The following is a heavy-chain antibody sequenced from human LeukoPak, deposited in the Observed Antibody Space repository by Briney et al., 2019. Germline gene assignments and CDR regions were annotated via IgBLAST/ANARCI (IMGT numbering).Heavy chain of an antibody. CDR3: ARMTTGHDF. J-gene: IGHJ4*02. D-gene: IGHD4-17*01. CDR1: GTSFSSYY. Sequence: PSETLSLTCAVSGTSFSSYYWSWIRQPPGKGLEWIGEVNHNGYTNDNPSLKSRVTISVDTSKNQFSLRLRSVTAADTAVYFCARMTTGHDFWGQGTLVTVSS. CDR2: VNHNGYT. V-gene: IGHV4-34*01.